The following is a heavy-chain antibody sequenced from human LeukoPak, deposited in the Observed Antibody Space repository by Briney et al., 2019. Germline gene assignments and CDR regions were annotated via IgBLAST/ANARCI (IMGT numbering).Heavy chain of an antibody. CDR3: ARGEAGTTSYFDY. V-gene: IGHV4-34*01. CDR2: INHSGST. Sequence: PSETLSLTCAVYGGSFSGYYWSWIRQPPGKGLEWIGEINHSGSTNYNPSLKSRVPISVDTSKNKFSLKLSSVTAADTAVYYCARGEAGTTSYFDYWGQGTLVTVSS. J-gene: IGHJ4*02. D-gene: IGHD1-1*01. CDR1: GGSFSGYY.